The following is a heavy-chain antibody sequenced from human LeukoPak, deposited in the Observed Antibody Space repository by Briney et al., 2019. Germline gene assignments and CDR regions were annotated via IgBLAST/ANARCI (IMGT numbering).Heavy chain of an antibody. CDR2: MYTSGST. V-gene: IGHV4-4*07. CDR3: AREGNYYDSSGYYYWYFDY. J-gene: IGHJ4*02. CDR1: GGSISSYY. D-gene: IGHD3-22*01. Sequence: SETQSLTCTVSGGSISSYYWSWIRQPAGKGLEWIGRMYTSGSTNYNPSLKSRVTMSVDTSKNQFSLKLSSVTAADTAVYYCAREGNYYDSSGYYYWYFDYWGQGTLVTVSS.